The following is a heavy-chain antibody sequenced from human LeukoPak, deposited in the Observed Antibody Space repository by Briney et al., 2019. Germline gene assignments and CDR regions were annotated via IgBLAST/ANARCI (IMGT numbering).Heavy chain of an antibody. J-gene: IGHJ4*02. CDR2: NYYSGST. D-gene: IGHD5-24*01. Sequence: PSETLSLTCTVSGGSISSSSYYWGWIRQPPGKGLEWIGSNYYSGSTYYNPSLKSRITISVDTSKNQFSLKLSSVTAADTAVYYCARLRLHGYKDYWGQGTLVTVSS. CDR1: GGSISSSSYY. CDR3: ARLRLHGYKDY. V-gene: IGHV4-39*01.